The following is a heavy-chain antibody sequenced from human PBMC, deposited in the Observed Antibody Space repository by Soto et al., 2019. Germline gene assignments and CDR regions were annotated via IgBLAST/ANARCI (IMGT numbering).Heavy chain of an antibody. V-gene: IGHV4-59*01. CDR3: ARSSGGLDRFDP. CDR1: GGSISSYY. Sequence: SETLSLTCTVSGGSISSYYWSWIRQPPGKGLEWIGYIYYSGSTNYNPPLKSRVTISVDTSKNQFSLKLSSVTAADTAVYYCARSSGGLDRFDPWGQGTLVTVYS. J-gene: IGHJ5*02. CDR2: IYYSGST. D-gene: IGHD2-15*01.